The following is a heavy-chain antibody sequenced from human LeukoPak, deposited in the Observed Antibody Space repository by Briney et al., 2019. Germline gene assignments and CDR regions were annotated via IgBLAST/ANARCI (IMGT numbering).Heavy chain of an antibody. CDR3: ARGPKYMVRGVIGSY. CDR2: ISAYNGNT. V-gene: IGHV1-18*01. Sequence: ASVKVSCKAFGYTFTSYGISWVRQAPGQGLEWMGWISAYNGNTNYAQKLQGRVTMTTDTSTSTAYMELRSLRSDDTAVYYCARGPKYMVRGVIGSYWGQGTLVTVSS. J-gene: IGHJ4*02. D-gene: IGHD3-10*01. CDR1: GYTFTSYG.